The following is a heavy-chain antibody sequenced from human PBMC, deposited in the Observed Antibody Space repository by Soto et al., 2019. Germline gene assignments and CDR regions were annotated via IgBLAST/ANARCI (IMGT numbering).Heavy chain of an antibody. D-gene: IGHD5-12*01. Sequence: QVQLVQSGAEVKKPGASVRVSCKASGHTFSSYGISWVRQAPGQGLEWMGWISAYNLNTKYAQNLQGRVTMTTDTSTNTAYMELRSLRSDDTAVYYCALSGYDPPTRDHWGQGPLVTVSS. V-gene: IGHV1-18*01. J-gene: IGHJ4*02. CDR3: ALSGYDPPTRDH. CDR2: ISAYNLNT. CDR1: GHTFSSYG.